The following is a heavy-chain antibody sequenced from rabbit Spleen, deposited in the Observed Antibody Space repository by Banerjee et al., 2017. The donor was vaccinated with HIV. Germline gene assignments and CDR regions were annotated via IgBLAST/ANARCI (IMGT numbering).Heavy chain of an antibody. CDR1: GIDFSSDDH. D-gene: IGHD4-1*01. CDR3: VRNSGWGVSYFTL. CDR2: IYTGTSGIT. V-gene: IGHV1S43*01. J-gene: IGHJ4*01. Sequence: QSLEESGGGLVQPEGSLTLTCKASGIDFSSDDHMCWVRQAPGKGLEWIACIYTGTSGITYYANWVISRFTITSDTNQNTVDLKMTSLTVADTATYFCVRNSGWGVSYFTLWGQGTLVTVS.